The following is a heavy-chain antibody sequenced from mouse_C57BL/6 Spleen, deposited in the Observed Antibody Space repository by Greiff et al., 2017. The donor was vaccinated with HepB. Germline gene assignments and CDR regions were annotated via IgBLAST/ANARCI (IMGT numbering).Heavy chain of an antibody. CDR2: INPSNGGT. D-gene: IGHD2-2*01. Sequence: VQLQQPGTELVKPGASVKLSCKASGYTFTSYWMHWVKQRPGQGLEWIGNINPSNGGTNYNEKFKSKATLTVDKSSSTAYMQLSSLTSEDSAVYDCASGAIYYGYDEGNAMDYWGQGTSVTVSS. J-gene: IGHJ4*01. V-gene: IGHV1-53*01. CDR1: GYTFTSYW. CDR3: ASGAIYYGYDEGNAMDY.